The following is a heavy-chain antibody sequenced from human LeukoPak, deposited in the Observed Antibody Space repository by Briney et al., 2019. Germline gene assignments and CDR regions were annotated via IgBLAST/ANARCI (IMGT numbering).Heavy chain of an antibody. CDR3: ARAGSGSSTRFDY. J-gene: IGHJ4*02. Sequence: SVKVSCKASGGTFSSYAISWVRQAPGQGLEWMGGIIPIFGTANYAQKFQGRVTITADESTSTVYMELSSLRSEDTAVYYCARAGSGSSTRFDYWGQGTLVTVSS. D-gene: IGHD1-26*01. CDR2: IIPIFGTA. CDR1: GGTFSSYA. V-gene: IGHV1-69*13.